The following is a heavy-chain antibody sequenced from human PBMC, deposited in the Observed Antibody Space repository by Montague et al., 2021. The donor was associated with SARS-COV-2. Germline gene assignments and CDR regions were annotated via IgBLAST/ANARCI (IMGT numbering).Heavy chain of an antibody. J-gene: IGHJ4*02. V-gene: IGHV3-66*01. CDR1: GFSVSSTH. CDR2: SHTGDST. CDR3: ARDKVSATTGGPGYYFDY. Sequence: SLRLSCAASGFSVSSTHMSWVRQAPGKGLEWVSSSHTGDSTYYAYSVKGRFTFSRDISRNTVDLQMNGLRPEDTAAYYCARDKVSATTGGPGYYFDYWGQGALVTVSS. D-gene: IGHD2-8*02.